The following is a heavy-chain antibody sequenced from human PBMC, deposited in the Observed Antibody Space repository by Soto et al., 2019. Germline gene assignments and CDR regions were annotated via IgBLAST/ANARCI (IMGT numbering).Heavy chain of an antibody. CDR1: GDSISSYS. J-gene: IGHJ6*03. CDR2: IYNSGNT. D-gene: IGHD6-13*01. CDR3: ARLQQLYYYYYMDV. V-gene: IGHV4-59*08. Sequence: SETLSLTCTVSGDSISSYSWSWIRQPPGRGLEWIGYIYNSGNTNYNPSLKSRVTISVDTSKNQFSLKLSSVTAADTALYYCARLQQLYYYYYMDVWGKGTTVTVSS.